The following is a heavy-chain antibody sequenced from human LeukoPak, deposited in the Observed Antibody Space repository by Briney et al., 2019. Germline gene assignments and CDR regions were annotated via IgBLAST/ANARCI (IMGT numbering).Heavy chain of an antibody. J-gene: IGHJ4*02. D-gene: IGHD4-17*01. CDR1: GFTFSSYA. CDR3: ATVTVTTGDGDY. CDR2: ISWNSGSI. Sequence: GGSLRLSCAASGFTFSSYAMSWVRQAPGKGLEWVSGISWNSGSIGYADSVKGRFTISRDNAKNSLYLQMNSLRAEDTALYYCATVTVTTGDGDYWGQGTLVTVSS. V-gene: IGHV3-9*01.